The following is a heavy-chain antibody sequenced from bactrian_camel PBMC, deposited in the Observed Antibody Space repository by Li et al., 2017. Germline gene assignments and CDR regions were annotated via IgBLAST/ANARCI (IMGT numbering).Heavy chain of an antibody. Sequence: HVQLVESGGGSVQAGGSVTLSCAVSETSASTNCMAWFRQAPGKEREGVGSIWTGDGSTYFADSVKGRFNISRDNAKNAVYLQMNSPKTEDAAMYYCAAKWSIGGRWQDQNMWNYWGQGTQVTVS. CDR3: AAKWSIGGRWQDQNMWNY. CDR1: ETSASTNC. CDR2: IWTGDGST. V-gene: IGHV3S54*01. D-gene: IGHD2*01. J-gene: IGHJ4*01.